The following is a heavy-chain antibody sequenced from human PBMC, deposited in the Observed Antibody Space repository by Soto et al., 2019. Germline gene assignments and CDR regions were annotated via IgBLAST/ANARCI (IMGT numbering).Heavy chain of an antibody. J-gene: IGHJ4*02. V-gene: IGHV3-33*01. Sequence: GGSLRLSCAASGFTFSSYGMHWVRQAPGKGLEWVAVIWYDGSNKYYADSVKGRFTISRDNSKNTLYLQMNSLRAEDTAVYYCASGYDSSGYYSYFDYWGQGTLVTVSS. CDR1: GFTFSSYG. CDR3: ASGYDSSGYYSYFDY. CDR2: IWYDGSNK. D-gene: IGHD3-22*01.